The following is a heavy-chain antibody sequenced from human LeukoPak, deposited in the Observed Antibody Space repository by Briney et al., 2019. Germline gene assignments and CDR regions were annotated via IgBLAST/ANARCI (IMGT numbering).Heavy chain of an antibody. Sequence: SETLSLTCTVSGGSISSSEYYWSWIRHHPGKGLEWIVYIDHSGSTYYNPSLMSRVTISSNTFRRQFSLKLSSVTAADTAFYYCARVWSDCNLPRCYKGIFDYWGQGTLVTVSS. CDR2: IDHSGST. CDR1: GGSISSSEYY. D-gene: IGHD2/OR15-2a*01. CDR3: ARVWSDCNLPRCYKGIFDY. J-gene: IGHJ4*02. V-gene: IGHV4-30-4*01.